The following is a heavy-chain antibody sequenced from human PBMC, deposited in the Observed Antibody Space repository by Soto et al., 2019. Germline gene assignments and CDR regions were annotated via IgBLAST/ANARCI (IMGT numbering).Heavy chain of an antibody. J-gene: IGHJ6*02. CDR1: GYTFTGYY. CDR3: ARADDYSNYVHGMDV. Sequence: ASVKVSCKASGYTFTGYYRHWVRQAPGQGLEWMGWINPNSGGTNYAQKFQGWVTMTRDTSISTAYMELSRLRSDDTAVYYCARADDYSNYVHGMDVWGQGTTVTVSS. D-gene: IGHD4-4*01. V-gene: IGHV1-2*04. CDR2: INPNSGGT.